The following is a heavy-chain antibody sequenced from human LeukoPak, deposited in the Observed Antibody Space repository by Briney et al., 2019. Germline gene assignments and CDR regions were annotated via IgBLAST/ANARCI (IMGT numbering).Heavy chain of an antibody. Sequence: SETLSLTCAVYGGSFSGYYWSWIRQPPGKGLEWIGEINHSGSTNYNSSLKSRVTISVDTSKNQFSLKLSSVTAADTAVYYCASPGATDAFDIWGQGTMVTVSS. CDR1: GGSFSGYY. CDR2: INHSGST. V-gene: IGHV4-34*01. CDR3: ASPGATDAFDI. J-gene: IGHJ3*02.